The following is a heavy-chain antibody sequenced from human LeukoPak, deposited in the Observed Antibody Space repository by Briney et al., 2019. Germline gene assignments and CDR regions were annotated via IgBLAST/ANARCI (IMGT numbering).Heavy chain of an antibody. J-gene: IGHJ4*02. D-gene: IGHD3-3*01. CDR3: ARAGGGYYDFWSGYYTPFFDY. CDR2: INHSGST. V-gene: IGHV4-34*01. Sequence: SETLSLTCAVYGGSFSGYYWSWIRQPPGKGLEWIGEINHSGSTNYNLSLKSRVTISVDTSKNQFSLKLSSVTAADTAVYYCARAGGGYYDFWSGYYTPFFDYWGQGTLVTVSS. CDR1: GGSFSGYY.